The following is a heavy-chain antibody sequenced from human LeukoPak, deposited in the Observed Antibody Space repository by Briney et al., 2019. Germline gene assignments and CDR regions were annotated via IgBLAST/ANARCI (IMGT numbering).Heavy chain of an antibody. CDR1: GFTFSSYW. CDR2: IKQDGSDK. V-gene: IGHV3-7*01. Sequence: GGSLRLSCAASGFTFSSYWMSWVRQPPGKGLEWVANIKQDGSDKYYVDSVKGRFTISRDNAKNSLYLQMNSLRAEDTAVYYCARGVGSSWYFYDYYYYYMDVWGKGTTVTISS. D-gene: IGHD6-13*01. J-gene: IGHJ6*03. CDR3: ARGVGSSWYFYDYYYYYMDV.